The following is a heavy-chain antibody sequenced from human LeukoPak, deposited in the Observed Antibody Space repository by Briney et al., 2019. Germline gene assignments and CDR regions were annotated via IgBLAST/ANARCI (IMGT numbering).Heavy chain of an antibody. CDR3: ARMHPAGEDAFDI. V-gene: IGHV3-23*01. CDR2: IDYSGGST. CDR1: GFTLSSYE. D-gene: IGHD1-14*01. Sequence: GGSLRLSCTASGFTLSSYEMSWIRQAPGKGLEWVSSIDYSGGSTHYADSVKGRFTISRDNSKNTLYLQMNSLRTEDTAVYYCARMHPAGEDAFDIWGQGTMVTVSS. J-gene: IGHJ3*02.